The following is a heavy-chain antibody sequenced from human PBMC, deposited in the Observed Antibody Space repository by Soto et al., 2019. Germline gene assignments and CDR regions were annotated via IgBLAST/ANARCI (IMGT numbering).Heavy chain of an antibody. CDR2: IIPIFGTT. CDR3: ARDRRDGWELLSR. D-gene: IGHD2-15*01. V-gene: IGHV1-69*13. J-gene: IGHJ4*02. CDR1: GGTFSSYA. Sequence: SVKVSCKASGGTFSSYAISWVRQAPGQGLQWMGGIIPIFGTTSYAQKLQGRITITADASTSIAYMELRSLKSEDTAIYYCARDRRDGWELLSRWGQGTLVTVSS.